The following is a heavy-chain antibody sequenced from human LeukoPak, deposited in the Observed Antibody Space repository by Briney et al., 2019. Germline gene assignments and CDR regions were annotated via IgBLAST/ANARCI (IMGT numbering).Heavy chain of an antibody. J-gene: IGHJ4*02. V-gene: IGHV3-30*02. CDR3: AKDQAYYYDSSGYRPLEY. CDR2: IGNDGSNK. Sequence: GGSLRLSCAASGFTFSSYGMRWVRQAPGKGLEWVAFIGNDGSNKYYADSVKGRFTISRDNSKNTLYLQMNSLRAEDTAVYYCAKDQAYYYDSSGYRPLEYWGQGTLVTVSP. D-gene: IGHD3-22*01. CDR1: GFTFSSYG.